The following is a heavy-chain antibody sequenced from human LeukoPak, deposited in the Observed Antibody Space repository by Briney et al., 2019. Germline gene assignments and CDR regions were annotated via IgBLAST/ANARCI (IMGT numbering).Heavy chain of an antibody. Sequence: PSETLSLTCAVSGGXISSSNWWSWVRQPPGKGLEWIGEIYHSGSTNYNPSLKSRVTISVDKSKNQFSLKLSSVTAADTAVYYCARARDIVVVTPEAFDIWGQGTMVTVSS. J-gene: IGHJ3*02. D-gene: IGHD2-2*01. V-gene: IGHV4-4*02. CDR1: GGXISSSNW. CDR3: ARARDIVVVTPEAFDI. CDR2: IYHSGST.